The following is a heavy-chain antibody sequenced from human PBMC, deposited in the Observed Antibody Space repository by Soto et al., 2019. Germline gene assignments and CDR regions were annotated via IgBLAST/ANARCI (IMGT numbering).Heavy chain of an antibody. V-gene: IGHV1-69*06. Sequence: QEHLVQSGAEVKESGSSVKVSCKASGRTFSTSVISWVRQAPGQGLEWMGGILPLYGPATYAQKVQGRVCIIADTSTNTAQMELSSLRSEDTAVYYCATEKIVSTITTRGPFDSWGQGTPVTVSS. J-gene: IGHJ5*01. CDR2: ILPLYGPA. D-gene: IGHD4-4*01. CDR1: GRTFSTSV. CDR3: ATEKIVSTITTRGPFDS.